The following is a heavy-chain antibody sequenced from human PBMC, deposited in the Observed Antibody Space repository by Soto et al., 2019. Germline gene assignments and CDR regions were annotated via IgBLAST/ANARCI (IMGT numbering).Heavy chain of an antibody. CDR2: IWADGSRQ. D-gene: IGHD3-9*01. Sequence: QVQLVESGGGVIQPGKSLRLSCSASGFAFSTYGMHWVRQAPGKGLGWVAVIWADGSRQFYGDSVKGRFTISRDNYKITLYQQMNSLRVDDAAVYYCVGGTGYWGFRDYWRQGTLVTVSS. V-gene: IGHV3-33*08. CDR1: GFAFSTYG. J-gene: IGHJ4*02. CDR3: VGGTGYWGFRDY.